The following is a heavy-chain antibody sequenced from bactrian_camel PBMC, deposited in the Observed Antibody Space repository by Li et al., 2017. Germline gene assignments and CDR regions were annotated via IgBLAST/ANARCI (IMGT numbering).Heavy chain of an antibody. V-gene: IGHV3S68*01. Sequence: QVQLVESGGGSVQAGGSLRLSCTASRGTFDRTDMGWYRQTPGNECELVSSIDDEDDHRTYYADSVKGRFTVSQDNAANALYLQMNNLKPEDTAVYYCATDFFVRGSCDALLSASEYNNWGQGTQVTVS. J-gene: IGHJ4*01. CDR3: ATDFFVRGSCDALLSASEYNN. CDR2: IDDEDDHRT. CDR1: RGTFDRTD. D-gene: IGHD2*01.